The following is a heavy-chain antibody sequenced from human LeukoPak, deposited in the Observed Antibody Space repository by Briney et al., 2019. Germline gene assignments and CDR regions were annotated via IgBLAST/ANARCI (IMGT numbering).Heavy chain of an antibody. V-gene: IGHV1-18*01. J-gene: IGHJ6*03. CDR1: GYTFTSYG. CDR2: ISAYNGNT. D-gene: IGHD3-22*01. CDR3: ARETYYYDSSGYQYYMDA. Sequence: ASVKVSCKASGYTFTSYGISWVRQAPGQGLEWMGWISAYNGNTNYAQKLQGRVTMTTDTSTSTAYMELRSLRSDDTAVYYCARETYYYDSSGYQYYMDAWGKGTTVTVSS.